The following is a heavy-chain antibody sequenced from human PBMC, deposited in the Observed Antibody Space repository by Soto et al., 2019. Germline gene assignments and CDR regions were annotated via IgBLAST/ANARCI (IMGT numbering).Heavy chain of an antibody. CDR2: ISYSGTT. CDR3: ARGRGYSYRLAS. V-gene: IGHV4-30-4*01. CDR1: GGTISSINNY. J-gene: IGHJ5*01. Sequence: PQTLSLTCTGSGGTISSINNYWSWILQPQEEGLELIGFISYSGTTSYSPSLKSRVAISLDTSKNQFSLSLNFVTAADTAVYFCARGRGYSYRLASWG. D-gene: IGHD5-18*01.